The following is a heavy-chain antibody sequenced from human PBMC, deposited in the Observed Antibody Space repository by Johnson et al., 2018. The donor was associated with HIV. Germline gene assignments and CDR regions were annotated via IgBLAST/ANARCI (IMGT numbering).Heavy chain of an antibody. J-gene: IGHJ3*02. CDR1: GFTFSNYA. Sequence: VQLVESGGGLVQPGGSLRLSCAASGFTFSNYAMSWVRQAQGKGLEWVSSIGSNTHYADSVKGRFTISRDNSKNTLYLQMNSLRAEDTAVYYCARGKLPAALRRGDAFDIWGQGTMVTVSS. D-gene: IGHD2-2*01. CDR2: IGSNT. CDR3: ARGKLPAALRRGDAFDI. V-gene: IGHV3-23*05.